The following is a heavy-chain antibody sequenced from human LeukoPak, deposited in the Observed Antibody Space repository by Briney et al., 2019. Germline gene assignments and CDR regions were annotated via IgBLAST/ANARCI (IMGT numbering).Heavy chain of an antibody. J-gene: IGHJ3*02. Sequence: PGGSLRLSCAASGFTFSSYGMHWVRQAPGKGLEWVAVIWYDGTNKYCADSVKGRFTISRDNSKNTLYLQMNSLRAEDTAVYYCARDRTYCTNGVCYFRAFDIWGQGTMVTVSS. V-gene: IGHV3-33*01. CDR3: ARDRTYCTNGVCYFRAFDI. D-gene: IGHD2-8*01. CDR1: GFTFSSYG. CDR2: IWYDGTNK.